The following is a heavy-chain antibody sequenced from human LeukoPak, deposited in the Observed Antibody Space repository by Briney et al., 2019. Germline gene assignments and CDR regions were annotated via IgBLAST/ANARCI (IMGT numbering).Heavy chain of an antibody. CDR3: ARRGYGGNFPDG. J-gene: IGHJ4*02. CDR1: GSIFASYW. D-gene: IGHD4-23*01. V-gene: IGHV5-51*01. Sequence: GESLQISCQGSGSIFASYWIGWGRQLPGKGLEWMGIFYPGDSDIRYSPSCQGQVTISADKSISTAYLQWSSLKASDTAMYYCARRGYGGNFPDGWGQAALVTVSS. CDR2: FYPGDSDI.